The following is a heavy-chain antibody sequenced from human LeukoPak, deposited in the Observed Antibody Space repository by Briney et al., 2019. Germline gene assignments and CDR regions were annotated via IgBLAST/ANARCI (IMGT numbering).Heavy chain of an antibody. D-gene: IGHD3-22*01. J-gene: IGHJ4*02. V-gene: IGHV4-59*11. Sequence: PSETLSLTCTVSGASIRSHHWTWIRQPPGKGLEWIGNVYYVGSTSYSPSLKSRVTISLDTSKNQFSLEMNSVTAADTAVHYCARSGDSSAYYSFWGQGTLVTVSS. CDR3: ARSGDSSAYYSF. CDR1: GASIRSHH. CDR2: VYYVGST.